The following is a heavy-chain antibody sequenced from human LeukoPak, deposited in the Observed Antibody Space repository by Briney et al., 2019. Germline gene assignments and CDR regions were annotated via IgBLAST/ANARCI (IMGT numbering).Heavy chain of an antibody. CDR1: GGSISSGDYY. J-gene: IGHJ4*02. CDR3: ARARFGELEFDY. CDR2: IYYSGST. V-gene: IGHV4-30-4*01. Sequence: SQTLSLTCTVAGGSISSGDYYWSWIRQPPGKGLEWIGYIYYSGSTYYNPSLKSRVTISVDTSKNQFSLKLSSVTAADTAVYYCARARFGELEFDYWGQGTLVTVSS. D-gene: IGHD3-10*01.